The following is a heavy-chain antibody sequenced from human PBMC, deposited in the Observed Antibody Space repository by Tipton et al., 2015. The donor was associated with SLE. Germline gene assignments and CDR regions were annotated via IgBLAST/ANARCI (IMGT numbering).Heavy chain of an antibody. J-gene: IGHJ4*02. V-gene: IGHV3-7*01. D-gene: IGHD2-2*03. CDR2: IKQDGSEK. CDR3: ARDGSKGDFDY. CDR1: GFTFSSYW. Sequence: SLRLSCAASGFTFSSYWMTCVRQAPGKGLEWVANIKQDGSEKYYVDSVKGRFTISRDNAMNSLSLQMNSLIAEDTAVYYCARDGSKGDFDYWGQGTLVTVSS.